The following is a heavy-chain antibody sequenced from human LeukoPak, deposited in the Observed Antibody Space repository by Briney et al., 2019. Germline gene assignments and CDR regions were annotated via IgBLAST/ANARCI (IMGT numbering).Heavy chain of an antibody. CDR3: ARFGGGYCGGDCSASEDWFDP. V-gene: IGHV4-59*01. Sequence: PSETLSLTCTVSGGPIISYYWSWIRQPPGKGLEWIAYTHSSGNTGYNPSLKSRVTISLDTSKNQFSLKLSSVTAADTAVYYCARFGGGYCGGDCSASEDWFDPWGQGTLVTVSS. CDR2: THSSGNT. J-gene: IGHJ5*02. D-gene: IGHD2-21*02. CDR1: GGPIISYY.